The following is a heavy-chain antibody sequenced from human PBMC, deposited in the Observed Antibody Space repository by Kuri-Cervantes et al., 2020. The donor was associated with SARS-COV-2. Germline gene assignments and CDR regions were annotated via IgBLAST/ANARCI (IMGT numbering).Heavy chain of an antibody. Sequence: KVSCKGSGYSFTSYWISWVRQMPGKGLEWMGRIDPSDSYTNYSPSFQGHVTISADKSISTAYLQWSSLKASDTAIYYCAGFGESTPYCYGMDVWGQGTTVTVSS. CDR1: GYSFTSYW. D-gene: IGHD3-10*01. V-gene: IGHV5-10-1*01. CDR3: AGFGESTPYCYGMDV. CDR2: IDPSDSYT. J-gene: IGHJ6*02.